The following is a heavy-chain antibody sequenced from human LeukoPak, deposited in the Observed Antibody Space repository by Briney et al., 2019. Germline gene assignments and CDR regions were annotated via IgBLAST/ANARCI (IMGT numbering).Heavy chain of an antibody. Sequence: GESLKISCKGSGYSFTSYWIGWVRQMPGKGLEWMGIIYPGDSDTRYSPSFQGQVTISADKSISTAYLQWSSLKASDTAMYYCARSGYSYGSDYYYYGMDVWGRGTTVTVSS. CDR2: IYPGDSDT. V-gene: IGHV5-51*01. CDR1: GYSFTSYW. CDR3: ARSGYSYGSDYYYYGMDV. J-gene: IGHJ6*02. D-gene: IGHD5-18*01.